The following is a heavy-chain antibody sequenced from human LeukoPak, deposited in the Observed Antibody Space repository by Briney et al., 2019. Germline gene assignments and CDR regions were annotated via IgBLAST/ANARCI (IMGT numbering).Heavy chain of an antibody. Sequence: SVKVSCKASGGTFSSYAISWVRQAPGQGLEWMGRIIPILGIANYAQKFQGRVTITANKSTSTAYMELSSLRSEDTAVYYCAREYGSYDYWGQGTLVTVSS. CDR1: GGTFSSYA. V-gene: IGHV1-69*04. CDR3: AREYGSYDY. J-gene: IGHJ4*02. CDR2: IIPILGIA. D-gene: IGHD1-26*01.